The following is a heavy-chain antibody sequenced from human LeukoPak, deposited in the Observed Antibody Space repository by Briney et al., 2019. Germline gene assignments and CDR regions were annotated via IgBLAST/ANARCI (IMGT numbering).Heavy chain of an antibody. Sequence: GGSLRLSCAASGFTFSSYAMSWVRQAPGEGLEWVSAISGSGGSTYYADSVKGRFTISRDNSKNTLYLQMNSLRAEDTAVYYCAKGGYSSGYYQLHHLFDYWGQGTLVTVSS. CDR3: AKGGYSSGYYQLHHLFDY. CDR1: GFTFSSYA. CDR2: ISGSGGST. J-gene: IGHJ4*02. V-gene: IGHV3-23*01. D-gene: IGHD3-22*01.